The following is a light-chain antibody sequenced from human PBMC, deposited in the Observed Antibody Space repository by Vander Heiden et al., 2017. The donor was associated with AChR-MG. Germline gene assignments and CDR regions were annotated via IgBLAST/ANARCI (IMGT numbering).Light chain of an antibody. CDR1: QSITTW. V-gene: IGKV1-5*03. CDR3: QQYSTYRT. Sequence: DIQMTQSPSILSASVGDEVTITCRASQSITTWLAWFQQKPGKAPKLLIYKASNLQSGVPSRFSGSGSGTDFTLTISSLQADDFATYYCQQYSTYRTFGQGTKVEIK. CDR2: KAS. J-gene: IGKJ1*01.